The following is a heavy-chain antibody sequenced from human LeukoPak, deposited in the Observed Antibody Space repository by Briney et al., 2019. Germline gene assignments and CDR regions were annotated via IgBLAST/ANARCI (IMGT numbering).Heavy chain of an antibody. Sequence: PSETLSLTCAVYGGSFSDYYWTWIRQPPGKGLEWIGEINHSGSTNYNPSLKSRVTISIDTSKKQFSLKLSSVTAADTAVYYCARHLGYSYGVLSYWGQGTLVTVSS. J-gene: IGHJ4*02. V-gene: IGHV4-34*01. CDR1: GGSFSDYY. CDR3: ARHLGYSYGVLSY. CDR2: INHSGST. D-gene: IGHD5-18*01.